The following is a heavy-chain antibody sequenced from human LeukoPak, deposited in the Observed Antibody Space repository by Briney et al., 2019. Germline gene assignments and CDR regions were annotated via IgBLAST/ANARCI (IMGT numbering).Heavy chain of an antibody. CDR2: MHYSGNT. D-gene: IGHD2-15*01. Sequence: PSETLSLTCSVSGGSISGHYWSWIRQSPGKGLEWIGFMHYSGNTNSNPSLRSRVTISMDTSKNQFSLKLSSVTAADTAVYYCARQPSDVAAYYWGQGTLVTVSS. CDR3: ARQPSDVAAYY. J-gene: IGHJ4*02. V-gene: IGHV4-59*08. CDR1: GGSISGHY.